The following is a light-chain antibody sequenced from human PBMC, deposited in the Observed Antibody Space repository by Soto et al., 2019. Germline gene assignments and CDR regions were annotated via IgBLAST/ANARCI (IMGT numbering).Light chain of an antibody. V-gene: IGKV1-12*01. CDR3: QQANSFPWT. Sequence: DIQMTQSPSSVSASVGDRVTITCRASQDISTWLAWYQQKPGKAPKLLIYSASSLQTGVPSTFSGRGSGTDFTLTISSLQPGDFATYYWQQANSFPWTFGQGTKVEIK. J-gene: IGKJ1*01. CDR2: SAS. CDR1: QDISTW.